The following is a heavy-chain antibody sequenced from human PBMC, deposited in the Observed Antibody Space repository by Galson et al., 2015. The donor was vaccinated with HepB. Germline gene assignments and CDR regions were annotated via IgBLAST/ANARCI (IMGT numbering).Heavy chain of an antibody. CDR3: AHSASEGYGDYYWYFDL. D-gene: IGHD4-17*01. CDR2: IYWDDDK. V-gene: IGHV2-5*02. CDR1: GFSLSTSGVG. J-gene: IGHJ2*01. Sequence: PALVKPTQTLTLTCTFSGFSLSTSGVGVGWIRQPPGKALEWLALIYWDDDKRYSPSLKSRLTITKDTSKNQVVLTMTNMDPVDTATYYCAHSASEGYGDYYWYFDLWGRGTLVTVSS.